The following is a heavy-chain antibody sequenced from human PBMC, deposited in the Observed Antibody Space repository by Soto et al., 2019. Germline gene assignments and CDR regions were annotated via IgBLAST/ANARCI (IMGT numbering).Heavy chain of an antibody. CDR1: VFIFSYHY. V-gene: IGHV3-7*01. D-gene: IGHD3-22*01. Sequence: GGSLRLCCVGSVFIFSYHYMSWVRQSPGKGLEGVANIKQDGGEEDYVDSVKGRLTISRDNAKNSLYLQMNSLRAEDTAVYYCARIYYDSRGPTKYRAFDFWGQGTMVTVSS. CDR3: ARIYYDSRGPTKYRAFDF. J-gene: IGHJ3*01. CDR2: IKQDGGEE.